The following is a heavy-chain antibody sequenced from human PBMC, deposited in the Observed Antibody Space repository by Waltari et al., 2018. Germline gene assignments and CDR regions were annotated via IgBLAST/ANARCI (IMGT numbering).Heavy chain of an antibody. J-gene: IGHJ4*02. V-gene: IGHV1-18*01. CDR3: ARDDRSCGGDCYFLDH. CDR1: GYTFSRYG. D-gene: IGHD2-21*02. Sequence: QGQLVQSGAEVKKPGASVKVSCKASGYTFSRYGFTWVRQAPRQGLEWMGSISAYNGNTNYAQKVQGRVTMTTDTSTSTAQMELRSLTSDDTAVYYCARDDRSCGGDCYFLDHWGQGTLVTVSS. CDR2: ISAYNGNT.